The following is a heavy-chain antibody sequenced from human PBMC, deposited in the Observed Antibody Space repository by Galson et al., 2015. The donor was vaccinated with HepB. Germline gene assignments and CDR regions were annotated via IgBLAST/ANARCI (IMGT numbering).Heavy chain of an antibody. CDR1: RGSISSGGYA. CDR3: ARRTTTLTLNWFDP. Sequence: TLSLTCAVSRGSISSGGYAWSWIRQPPGKGPELIGYIYHRGSPYYNPSLKSRVTISVDSSRDQFSLKLTSVTAADTAVYYCARRTTTLTLNWFDPWGQGILVTVSS. J-gene: IGHJ5*02. D-gene: IGHD4-17*01. V-gene: IGHV4-30-2*01. CDR2: IYHRGSP.